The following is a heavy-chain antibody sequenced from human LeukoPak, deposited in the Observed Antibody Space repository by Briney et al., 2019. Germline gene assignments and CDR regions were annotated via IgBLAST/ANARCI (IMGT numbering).Heavy chain of an antibody. D-gene: IGHD5-12*01. J-gene: IGHJ4*02. CDR1: GDSISSYD. V-gene: IGHV4-59*08. CDR2: ISYSGGT. CDR3: AKSGFYFDY. Sequence: PSETLSLTCTVSGDSISSYDWSWIRQPPGKGPEWVGYISYSGGTNYNPPLNSRVTMSVDTAKSQFSLKVSSVPAADTAVYYCAKSGFYFDYWGQGTLVTVSS.